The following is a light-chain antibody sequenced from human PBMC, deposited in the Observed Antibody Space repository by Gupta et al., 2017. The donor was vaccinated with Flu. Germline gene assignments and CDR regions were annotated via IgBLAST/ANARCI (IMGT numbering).Light chain of an antibody. Sequence: ERATLSCRPSRSVDIYLAWYQQKPGQTPRLLIYDVSNRATGIPARFSGSGSGTYFTLTISSLEPEDFAVYYCQQRTNWPSLSFGGGTKVEIK. J-gene: IGKJ4*01. CDR2: DVS. CDR3: QQRTNWPSLS. CDR1: RSVDIY. V-gene: IGKV3-11*01.